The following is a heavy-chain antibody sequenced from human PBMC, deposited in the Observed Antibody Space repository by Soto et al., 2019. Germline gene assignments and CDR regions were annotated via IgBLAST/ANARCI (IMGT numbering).Heavy chain of an antibody. CDR3: ARGGSPYWYFDL. CDR2: INAGNGNT. V-gene: IGHV1-3*01. J-gene: IGHJ2*01. CDR1: GYTFTSYA. D-gene: IGHD1-26*01. Sequence: QVQLVQSGAEVKKPGASVKVSCKASGYTFTSYAMHWVRQAPGQRLEWMGWINAGNGNTKYSQKFQGRVTITRDTSASTAYMALGRLRSEDTAVSCCARGGSPYWYFDLWGRGTLVTVSS.